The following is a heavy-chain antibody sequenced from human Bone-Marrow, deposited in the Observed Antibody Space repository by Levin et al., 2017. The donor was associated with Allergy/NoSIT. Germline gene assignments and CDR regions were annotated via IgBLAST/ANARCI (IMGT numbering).Heavy chain of an antibody. D-gene: IGHD3-10*01. CDR1: GFTFSDYW. Sequence: RTGGSLRLSCAASGFTFSDYWMYWVRQVPGKGLVWVSRINTDGSDTWYADSVKGRFTISRDNAKNTLYLQMNSLRAEDMAVYHCVRGTHNWFGIDFWGQGTLVTVSS. J-gene: IGHJ4*02. CDR3: VRGTHNWFGIDF. V-gene: IGHV3-74*01. CDR2: INTDGSDT.